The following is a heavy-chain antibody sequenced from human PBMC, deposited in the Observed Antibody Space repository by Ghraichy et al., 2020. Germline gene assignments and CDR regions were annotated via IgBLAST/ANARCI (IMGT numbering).Heavy chain of an antibody. V-gene: IGHV3-7*01. CDR1: GFSFSHYW. D-gene: IGHD3-22*01. J-gene: IGHJ4*02. CDR3: ARDRPTQSITVILHY. Sequence: GGSLRLSCVVSGFSFSHYWMSWVRQAPGKGLEWVANIKQDGSEKNYADSVKGRFTISRDNAKNSLFLQMNSLRAEDTAVYYCARDRPTQSITVILHYWGQGTLVTVSS. CDR2: IKQDGSEK.